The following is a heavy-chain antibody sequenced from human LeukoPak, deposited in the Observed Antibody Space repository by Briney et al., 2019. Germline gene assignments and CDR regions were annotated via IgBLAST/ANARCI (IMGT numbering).Heavy chain of an antibody. CDR1: GDSISSTNYY. Sequence: SETLSLTCTVSGDSISSTNYYWGWIRQPPGKGLEWIGSIYYSGSTYYNPSLKSRVTISVDTSKNQFSLKLSSVTAADTAVYYCARDWGVSARPGYMDVWGKGTTVTVSS. CDR2: IYYSGST. CDR3: ARDWGVSARPGYMDV. D-gene: IGHD6-6*01. J-gene: IGHJ6*03. V-gene: IGHV4-39*07.